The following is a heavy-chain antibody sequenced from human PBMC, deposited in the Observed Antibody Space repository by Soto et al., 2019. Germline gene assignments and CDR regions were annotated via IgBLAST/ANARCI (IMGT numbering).Heavy chain of an antibody. J-gene: IGHJ5*02. D-gene: IGHD4-17*01. CDR1: GFTFSNYG. CDR2: IRNTIDDT. Sequence: EVQLLESGGDLVQPGGSLRLSCAASGFTFSNYGMTWVRQAPGKGLEWDSSIRNTIDDTYYADSVEGRFTISRDNSKNTLYLQMNDLRAEDTAMYYCVKKFDDRRTTFWFDTWGQGTLVTVSS. CDR3: VKKFDDRRTTFWFDT. V-gene: IGHV3-23*01.